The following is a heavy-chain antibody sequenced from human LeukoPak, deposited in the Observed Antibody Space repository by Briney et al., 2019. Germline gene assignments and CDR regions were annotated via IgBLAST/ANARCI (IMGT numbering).Heavy chain of an antibody. CDR2: ISSSSSYI. V-gene: IGHV3-21*01. Sequence: GGSLRLSCAASGFTFSSYSMNWVRQAPGKGLEWVSSISSSSSYIYYADSVKGRFTFSRDNAKNSLYLQMNSLRAEDTAVYYCARDRIVATIVEGMDVWGKGTTVTVSS. J-gene: IGHJ6*03. CDR3: ARDRIVATIVEGMDV. D-gene: IGHD5-12*01. CDR1: GFTFSSYS.